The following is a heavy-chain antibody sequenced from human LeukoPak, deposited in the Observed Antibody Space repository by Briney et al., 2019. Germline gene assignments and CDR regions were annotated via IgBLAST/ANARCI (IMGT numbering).Heavy chain of an antibody. CDR1: GGSFSGYY. Sequence: SETLSLTCAVYGGSFSGYYWSWIRQPPGKGLEWIGEINHSGSTNYNPSLKSRVTISVDTSKNQFSLKLSSVTAADTAVYYCARGPKYYYDSSGYFDYWGQGTLVTVSS. V-gene: IGHV4-34*01. CDR2: INHSGST. D-gene: IGHD3-22*01. CDR3: ARGPKYYYDSSGYFDY. J-gene: IGHJ4*02.